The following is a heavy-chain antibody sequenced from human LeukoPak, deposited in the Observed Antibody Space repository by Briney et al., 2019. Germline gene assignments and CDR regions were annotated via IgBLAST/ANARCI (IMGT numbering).Heavy chain of an antibody. CDR1: GYSFSTYW. CDR3: ARPSFRAFGI. D-gene: IGHD3-16*01. J-gene: IGHJ3*02. CDR2: IYPGDSDT. V-gene: IGHV5-51*01. Sequence: GESLKISCKGSGYSFSTYWIGWVRQMPGKGLEWMGIIYPGDSDTRYSPSFQGQVIISVDKSISTAYLQWSSLKASDTAIYYCARPSFRAFGIWGQGTMVTVSS.